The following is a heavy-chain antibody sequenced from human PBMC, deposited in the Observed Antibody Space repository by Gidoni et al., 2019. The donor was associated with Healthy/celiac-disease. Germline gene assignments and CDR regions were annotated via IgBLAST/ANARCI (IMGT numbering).Heavy chain of an antibody. Sequence: QVQLVESGGGVVQPGRSLRLSCAASGFTFSSYAMHWVRQAPGKGLEWVAVISYDGSNKYYADSVKGRFTISRDNSKNTLYLQMNSLRAEDTAVYYCARPRGLYYYYYMDVWGKGTTVTVSS. CDR3: ARPRGLYYYYYMDV. D-gene: IGHD3-10*01. CDR1: GFTFSSYA. V-gene: IGHV3-30-3*01. CDR2: ISYDGSNK. J-gene: IGHJ6*03.